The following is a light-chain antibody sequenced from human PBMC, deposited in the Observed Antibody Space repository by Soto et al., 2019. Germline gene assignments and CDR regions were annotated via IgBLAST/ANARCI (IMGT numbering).Light chain of an antibody. CDR3: SSYTSSTTYV. Sequence: QSALTQPASVSGSPXQSXAXXCTGTXSXVGGYNYVSWHQQHPGKAPKLMIYDVTNRPSGVSNRFSGSKSGNTASLTISGLQAEDEADYYCSSYTSSTTYVFGTGTKLTVL. CDR2: DVT. J-gene: IGLJ1*01. V-gene: IGLV2-14*03. CDR1: XSXVGGYNY.